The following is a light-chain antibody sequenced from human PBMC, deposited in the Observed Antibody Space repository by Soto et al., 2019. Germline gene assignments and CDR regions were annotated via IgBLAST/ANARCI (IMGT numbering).Light chain of an antibody. V-gene: IGKV3-20*01. J-gene: IGKJ5*01. CDR2: DAS. CDR3: QQSGSLPST. Sequence: EVVLTQSPGTLSLSPGERATLSCRASQSVSFRYLAWYQQRPGQAPRLLIYDASTRANGIPDRFSGSGSGTDFTLTISRLEPEDFAVYYCQQSGSLPSTVGQGTRLDIK. CDR1: QSVSFRY.